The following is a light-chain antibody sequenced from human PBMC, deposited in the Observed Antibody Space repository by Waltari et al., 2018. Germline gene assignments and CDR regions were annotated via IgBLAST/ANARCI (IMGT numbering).Light chain of an antibody. J-gene: IGKJ1*01. CDR1: QSGNDIY. Sequence: ELVLTQSPVTLSLSPGERATLSCRASQSGNDIYLAWYQQKVGQPPRLHIYGASSRATGIPDRFSGSGSGTDFTLTISRLEPEDFAVYYCQHLDTSWTFGQGTKVEIK. V-gene: IGKV3-20*01. CDR2: GAS. CDR3: QHLDTSWT.